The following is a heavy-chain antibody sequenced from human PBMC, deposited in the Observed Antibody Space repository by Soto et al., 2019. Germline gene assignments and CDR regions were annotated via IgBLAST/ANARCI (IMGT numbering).Heavy chain of an antibody. Sequence: GKGLEWIGYIYYSGSTNYNPSLKSRVTISVDTSKNQFSLKLSSVTAADTAVYDCARHVKRIAASGTFDYWGQGTLVPSPQ. CDR2: IYYSGST. CDR3: ARHVKRIAASGTFDY. J-gene: IGHJ4*02. V-gene: IGHV4-59*08. D-gene: IGHD6-13*01.